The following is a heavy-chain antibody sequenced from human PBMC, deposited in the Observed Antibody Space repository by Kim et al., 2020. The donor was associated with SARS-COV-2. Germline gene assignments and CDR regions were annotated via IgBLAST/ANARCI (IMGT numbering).Heavy chain of an antibody. V-gene: IGHV5-51*01. D-gene: IGHD6-13*01. J-gene: IGHJ5*02. CDR1: GYSFTSYW. CDR2: IYPGDSDT. Sequence: GESLKISCKGSGYSFTSYWIGWVRQMPGKGLEWMGIIYPGDSDTRYSPSFQGQVTISADKSISTAYLQWSSLKASDTAMYYCARVNGIAAAGTGNWFDPWDQGTLVTVSS. CDR3: ARVNGIAAAGTGNWFDP.